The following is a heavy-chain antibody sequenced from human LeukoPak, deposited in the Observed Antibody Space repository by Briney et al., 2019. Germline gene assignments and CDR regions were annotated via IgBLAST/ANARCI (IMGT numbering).Heavy chain of an antibody. Sequence: SETLSLTCTVFGGSITSHYWTWIRQPAGKGLEWIGRIYISGSTNYNPSLKSRVTMSVDTSKDQFSLDLSSVNAAETARYYCARNTPPQHLVYWGQGILVTVSS. J-gene: IGHJ4*02. CDR1: GGSITSHY. CDR3: ARNTPPQHLVY. D-gene: IGHD6-13*01. V-gene: IGHV4-4*07. CDR2: IYISGST.